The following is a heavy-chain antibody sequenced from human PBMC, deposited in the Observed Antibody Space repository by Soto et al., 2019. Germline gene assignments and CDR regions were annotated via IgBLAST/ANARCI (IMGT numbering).Heavy chain of an antibody. V-gene: IGHV3-30*18. J-gene: IGHJ6*02. CDR1: GFTFSNFG. D-gene: IGHD4-4*01. CDR2: ILYDGSNT. CDR3: AKSRDGYSFYYFYGLDV. Sequence: QLQLVESGGGVVQPGRSLRLSCAASGFTFSNFGMHWVRQAPGKGLEWVAAILYDGSNTYYADSVKGRFTISRDNSKNTLYLEMNSLRPEDTAVYHCAKSRDGYSFYYFYGLDVWGQGTTVTVSS.